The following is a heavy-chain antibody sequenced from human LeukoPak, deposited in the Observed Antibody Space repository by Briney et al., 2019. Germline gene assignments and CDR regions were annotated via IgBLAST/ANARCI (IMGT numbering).Heavy chain of an antibody. D-gene: IGHD2-2*01. CDR1: GGTFSSYA. Sequence: GASVKVSFTASGGTFSSYAISWVRQAPGQGLEWMGGIIPIFGTANYAQKFQGRVTITTDESTSTAYMELSSLRSEDTAVYYCARVGPAAKLTFDYWGQGTLVTVSS. CDR2: IIPIFGTA. CDR3: ARVGPAAKLTFDY. V-gene: IGHV1-69*05. J-gene: IGHJ4*02.